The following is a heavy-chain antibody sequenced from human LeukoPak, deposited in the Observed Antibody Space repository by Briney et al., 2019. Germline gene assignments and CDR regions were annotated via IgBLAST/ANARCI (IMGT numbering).Heavy chain of an antibody. V-gene: IGHV1-46*01. Sequence: ASVKVSCEASGGTFSSYAISWVRQAPGQGLEWLGIIHPTDGSTSYTQKIQGRVTMTRDTATGTVYLELGSLRSEDTAVYWCARANGGGLDYWGQGTLITVSS. J-gene: IGHJ4*02. CDR1: GGTFSSYA. D-gene: IGHD3-10*01. CDR3: ARANGGGLDY. CDR2: IHPTDGST.